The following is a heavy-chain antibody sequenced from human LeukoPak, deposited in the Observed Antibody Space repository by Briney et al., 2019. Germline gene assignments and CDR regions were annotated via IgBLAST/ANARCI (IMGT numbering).Heavy chain of an antibody. CDR2: IIPIFGTA. J-gene: IGHJ4*02. V-gene: IGHV1-69*05. D-gene: IGHD6-13*01. Sequence: SVKVSCKASGGTFSSYAISWVRQAPGQGLEWMGRIIPIFGTANYAQKFQGRVTITTDESTSTAYMELSSLRSEDTAVYYCARGNSSSWYTGDYFDYWGQGTLVTVSS. CDR3: ARGNSSSWYTGDYFDY. CDR1: GGTFSSYA.